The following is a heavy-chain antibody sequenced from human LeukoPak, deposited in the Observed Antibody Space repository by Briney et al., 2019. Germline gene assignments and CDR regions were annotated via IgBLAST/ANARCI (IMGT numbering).Heavy chain of an antibody. V-gene: IGHV4-61*02. CDR2: IYADGSS. CDR1: GGPFGSDDSY. J-gene: IGHJ4*02. D-gene: IGHD3-10*01. Sequence: SETLSLTCTVSGGPFGSDDSYWNWIRQPTGKGLEWIGRIYADGSSTYNPSLNSRLTILIDTSKNQFSLRLSSMTAADTAVYYCARGYYYRTWGQGTLVTVCS. CDR3: ARGYYYRT.